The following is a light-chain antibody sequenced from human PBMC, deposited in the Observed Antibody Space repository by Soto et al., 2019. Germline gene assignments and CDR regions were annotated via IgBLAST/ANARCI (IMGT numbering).Light chain of an antibody. CDR1: QSVSSY. V-gene: IGKV3-11*01. CDR2: DAS. CDR3: QQRSNWPPLT. Sequence: EIVLTQSPATLSLSPGERATLSCRASQSVSSYLAWYQQKPGQAPRLLIYDASNRATGIPARCSGSGSGTDFTLTISSLVPEDVAVYYCQQRSNWPPLTFGGGTKVEIK. J-gene: IGKJ4*01.